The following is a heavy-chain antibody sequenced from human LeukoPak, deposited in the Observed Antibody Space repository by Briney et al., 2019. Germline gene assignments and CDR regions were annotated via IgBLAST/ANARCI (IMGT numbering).Heavy chain of an antibody. Sequence: ASVKVSCKASGYTFTSYYMHWVRQAPGQGLEWMGIINPSGGSTSYAQKFQGRVTMTRDTSTSTVYMELSSLRSEDTAVYYCARDPGRGYGYGAFDYWGQGTLVTVSS. CDR2: INPSGGST. D-gene: IGHD5-18*01. V-gene: IGHV1-46*01. CDR1: GYTFTSYY. J-gene: IGHJ4*02. CDR3: ARDPGRGYGYGAFDY.